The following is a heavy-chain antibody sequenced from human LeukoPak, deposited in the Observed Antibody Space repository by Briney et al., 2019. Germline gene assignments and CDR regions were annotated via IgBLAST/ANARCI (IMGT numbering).Heavy chain of an antibody. CDR3: AKIDGDYAHY. V-gene: IGHV3-23*01. CDR2: ISGTGGST. CDR1: GFTFSSCA. J-gene: IGHJ4*02. Sequence: PGGSLRLSCAASGFTFSSCAMSWVRQAPGKGLEWVSSISGTGGSTYYADSVKGRFTISRDNSKNTLYFQMNSLRAEDTAVYYCAKIDGDYAHYWGQGTLVTVSS. D-gene: IGHD4-17*01.